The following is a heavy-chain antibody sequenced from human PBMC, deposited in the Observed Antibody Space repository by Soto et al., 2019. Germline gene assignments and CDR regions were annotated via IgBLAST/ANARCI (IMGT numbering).Heavy chain of an antibody. V-gene: IGHV1-8*01. D-gene: IGHD2-15*01. J-gene: IGHJ3*02. CDR1: RYTFTSYD. CDR3: ARVWLGYCSGGSCYGAFDI. Sequence: ASVKVSCKASRYTFTSYDINSARQATGQGLEWLGWMNPNKGNTGYAQKFQGRVTMTRNTSISTAYMELSSLRSEDTAVYYCARVWLGYCSGGSCYGAFDIWGQGTMVTVSS. CDR2: MNPNKGNT.